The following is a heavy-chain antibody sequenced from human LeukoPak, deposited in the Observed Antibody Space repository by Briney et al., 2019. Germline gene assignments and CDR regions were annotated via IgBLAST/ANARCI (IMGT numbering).Heavy chain of an antibody. CDR1: GFSFNNYA. D-gene: IGHD6-19*01. CDR2: ISGSGDST. Sequence: GGSLRLSCAAPGFSFNNYAMNWVRQAPGKGLEWVSLISGSGDSTYYADSVKGRFAISRDNSMNTLYLQMNSLRAEDTAVYYCARELQWLGPFDYWGQGTLVTVSS. V-gene: IGHV3-23*01. J-gene: IGHJ4*02. CDR3: ARELQWLGPFDY.